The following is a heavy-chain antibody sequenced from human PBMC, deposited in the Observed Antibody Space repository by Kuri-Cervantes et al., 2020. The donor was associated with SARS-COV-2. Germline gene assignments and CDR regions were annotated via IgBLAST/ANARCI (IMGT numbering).Heavy chain of an antibody. CDR2: IKQDGGER. CDR1: GFTFGDYA. J-gene: IGHJ4*02. CDR3: ARSGSSWYFWERLLFDY. Sequence: GGFLRLSCTASGFTFGDYAMSWVRQAPGKGLEWVANIKQDGGERYYVDSVKGRFTISRDNAKNSLYLQMNSLRAEDTAVYYCARSGSSWYFWERLLFDYWGQGTLVTVSS. V-gene: IGHV3-7*01. D-gene: IGHD6-13*01.